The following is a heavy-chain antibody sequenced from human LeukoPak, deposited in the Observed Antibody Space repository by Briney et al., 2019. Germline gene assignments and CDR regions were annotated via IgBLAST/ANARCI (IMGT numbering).Heavy chain of an antibody. CDR1: GYTFTGYN. V-gene: IGHV1-2*06. Sequence: ASVTVFCTASGYTFTGYNMHWVRQAPGQGLEWMGRINPNSGGTNYAQRFQGRVTMTRDTSINTAYMELSRLRSDDTAVYYCARDLSASVADFDYWGQGTLVTVSS. J-gene: IGHJ4*02. CDR3: ARDLSASVADFDY. D-gene: IGHD6-19*01. CDR2: INPNSGGT.